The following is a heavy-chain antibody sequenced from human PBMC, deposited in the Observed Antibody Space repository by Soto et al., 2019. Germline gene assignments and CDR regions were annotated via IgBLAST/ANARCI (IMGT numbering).Heavy chain of an antibody. Sequence: ASVKVSCKASGYTFTGYYMHWVRQAPGQGLEWMGWINPNSGGTNYAQKFQGWVTMTRDTSISTAYMELSRLRSDDTAVYYCARADFWSGYSYYYGMDVWGQGTTVTVSS. V-gene: IGHV1-2*04. J-gene: IGHJ6*02. D-gene: IGHD3-3*01. CDR3: ARADFWSGYSYYYGMDV. CDR2: INPNSGGT. CDR1: GYTFTGYY.